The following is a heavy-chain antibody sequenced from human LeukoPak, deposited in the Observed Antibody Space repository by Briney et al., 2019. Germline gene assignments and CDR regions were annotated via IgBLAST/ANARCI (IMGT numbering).Heavy chain of an antibody. D-gene: IGHD5-18*01. CDR1: GGSISRDSFY. CDR3: ARTTEGGYTYDYFYYYYMDV. V-gene: IGHV4-61*02. J-gene: IGHJ6*03. CDR2: IYTSGST. Sequence: PSQTLSLTCTVSGGSISRDSFYWSWIRQPAGKGLEWIGRIYTSGSTNYNPSLKSRVTISVDTSKNQFSLRLNSVTAADTAVYYCARTTEGGYTYDYFYYYYMDVWGKGTTVTISS.